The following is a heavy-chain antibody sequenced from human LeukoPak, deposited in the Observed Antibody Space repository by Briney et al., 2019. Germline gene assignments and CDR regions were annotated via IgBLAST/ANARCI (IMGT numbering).Heavy chain of an antibody. D-gene: IGHD1-1*01. CDR1: GYSFTSYW. CDR3: ALTKGGMQLERGGDDP. Sequence: PGESLKISCKGSGYSFTSYWISWVRQMPGKGLEWMGRIDPSDSYTNYSPSFQGHVTISADKSISTAYLQWSSLKASDTAMYYCALTKGGMQLERGGDDPWGQGTLVTVSS. J-gene: IGHJ5*02. V-gene: IGHV5-10-1*01. CDR2: IDPSDSYT.